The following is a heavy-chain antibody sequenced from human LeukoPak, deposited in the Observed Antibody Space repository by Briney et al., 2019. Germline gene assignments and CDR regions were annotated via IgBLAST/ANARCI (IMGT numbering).Heavy chain of an antibody. J-gene: IGHJ5*02. CDR1: GYTFTGYY. CDR2: ISTYNGNT. CDR3: ARDFQDGGPSDDITYNRFDP. Sequence: ASVKVSCKACGYTFTGYYMHWVRQAPGQRLEWMGWISTYNGNTNYAQKLQGRVTMTTDTFTNTAYMELRSLTSDDTAVYYCARDFQDGGPSDDITYNRFDPWGQGTLVTVSS. D-gene: IGHD3-16*01. V-gene: IGHV1-18*04.